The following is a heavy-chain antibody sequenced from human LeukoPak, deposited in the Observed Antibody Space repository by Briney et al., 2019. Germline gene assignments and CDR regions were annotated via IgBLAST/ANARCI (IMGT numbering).Heavy chain of an antibody. Sequence: SETLSLTCAVYGGSFSGYYWSWIRQPPGKGLEWIGTIYYGGSTYYNPSLKSRVTMSIDTSKSQFSLKLSSVTAADTAVYYCARVADILTGYFFAFDIWGQGTMVTVSS. J-gene: IGHJ3*02. CDR1: GGSFSGYY. D-gene: IGHD3-9*01. CDR3: ARVADILTGYFFAFDI. CDR2: IYYGGST. V-gene: IGHV4-34*01.